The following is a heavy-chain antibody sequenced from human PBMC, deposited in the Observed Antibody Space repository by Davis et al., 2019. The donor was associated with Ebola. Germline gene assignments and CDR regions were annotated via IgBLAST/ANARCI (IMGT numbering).Heavy chain of an antibody. V-gene: IGHV3-72*01. Sequence: PGGSLRLSCEASGFSFSDHNMDWVRQAPGKGLEWVGRTRGKVHSYTTEYAASVKGRFTISRDDSKNSLYLQMNSLKTEETAVYYCVRDSRSYSLDYWGQGTLVTVSS. CDR2: TRGKVHSYTT. D-gene: IGHD3-10*01. J-gene: IGHJ4*02. CDR1: GFSFSDHN. CDR3: VRDSRSYSLDY.